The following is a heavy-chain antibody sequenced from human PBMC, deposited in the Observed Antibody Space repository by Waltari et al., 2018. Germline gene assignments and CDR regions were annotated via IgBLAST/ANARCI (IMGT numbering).Heavy chain of an antibody. Sequence: QVQLQESGPGLVKPSETLSLTCTVSGGSISSYYWSWIRQPPGKGLEWIGYIYYSGSTNYNPSRKSRVTRSVDTSKNQFSLKLSSVTAADTAVYYCARGGSYYDSSGYVDYWGQGTLVTVSS. D-gene: IGHD3-22*01. CDR3: ARGGSYYDSSGYVDY. V-gene: IGHV4-59*01. CDR1: GGSISSYY. J-gene: IGHJ4*02. CDR2: IYYSGST.